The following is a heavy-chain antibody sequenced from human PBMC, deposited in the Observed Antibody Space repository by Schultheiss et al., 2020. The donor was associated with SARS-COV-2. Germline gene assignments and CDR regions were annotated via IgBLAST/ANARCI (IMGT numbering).Heavy chain of an antibody. CDR2: IFSNDEK. J-gene: IGHJ3*02. CDR3: ARSSGYYAFDI. Sequence: TLSLTCTVSGFSLSNARMGVSWIRQPPGKALEWLAHIFSNDEKSYSTSLKTRLTISKDTSKNQVVLTMTNMDPVDTATYYCARSSGYYAFDIWGQGTMVTVSS. V-gene: IGHV2-26*01. CDR1: GFSLSNARMG. D-gene: IGHD3-22*01.